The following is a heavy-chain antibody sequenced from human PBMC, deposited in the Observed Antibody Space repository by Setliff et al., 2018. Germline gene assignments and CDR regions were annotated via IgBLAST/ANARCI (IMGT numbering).Heavy chain of an antibody. V-gene: IGHV4-39*07. D-gene: IGHD7-27*01. CDR1: GGSISSGDYY. CDR2: INHSGST. Sequence: SETLSLTCTVSGGSISSGDYYWSWIRQPPGKGLEWIGEINHSGSTNYNPSLKSRVTISVDTSRNQFSLKLSSVTAADTAVYYCASELGMGGRDYWGQGTLVTVSS. J-gene: IGHJ4*02. CDR3: ASELGMGGRDY.